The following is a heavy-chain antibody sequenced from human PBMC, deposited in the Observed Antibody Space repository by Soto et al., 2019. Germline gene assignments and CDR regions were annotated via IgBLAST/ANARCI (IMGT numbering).Heavy chain of an antibody. D-gene: IGHD6-6*01. J-gene: IGHJ4*02. V-gene: IGHV1-69*13. CDR3: ARCDYNFRPRDY. CDR2: IIPIFGTA. Sequence: SVKVSCKASGGTFSSYAISWVRQAPGQGLEWMGGIIPIFGTANYAQKFQGRVTITADESTSTAYMELSSLRSEDTAVYYCARCDYNFRPRDYWGQGTLVTVSS. CDR1: GGTFSSYA.